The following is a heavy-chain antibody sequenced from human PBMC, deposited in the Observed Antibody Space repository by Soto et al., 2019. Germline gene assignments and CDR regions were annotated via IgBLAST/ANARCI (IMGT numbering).Heavy chain of an antibody. CDR3: VRHATDRHGNAEDWYFDL. V-gene: IGHV4-59*08. Sequence: QVQLQESGPGLVRPSETLSLTCTVSAASISSYYWTWIRQPPGKGLEWIGHMYNSEDTKYNPSLKCRVTMSVDTSKNQFSLKLSSVTAADTAIYYCVRHATDRHGNAEDWYFDLWGRGTLVTVSS. J-gene: IGHJ2*01. CDR2: MYNSEDT. CDR1: AASISSYY. D-gene: IGHD2-15*01.